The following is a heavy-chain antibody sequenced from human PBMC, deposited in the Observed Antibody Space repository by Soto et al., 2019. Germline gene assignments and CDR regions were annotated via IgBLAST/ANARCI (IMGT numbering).Heavy chain of an antibody. V-gene: IGHV2-5*02. CDR1: GFSLSTSGVG. J-gene: IGHJ6*02. CDR2: IYWDDDK. D-gene: IGHD2-21*02. Sequence: QITLKESGPTLVRPTQTLTLTCTFSGFSLSTSGVGVGWIRQPPGKALEWLALIYWDDDKRYSPSLKSRLTSTKNTSKTQVVLTMTHRDPVDTATYYCAHSRCGGDCLQSYSSHYYYGMDVWGQGTTVTVSS. CDR3: AHSRCGGDCLQSYSSHYYYGMDV.